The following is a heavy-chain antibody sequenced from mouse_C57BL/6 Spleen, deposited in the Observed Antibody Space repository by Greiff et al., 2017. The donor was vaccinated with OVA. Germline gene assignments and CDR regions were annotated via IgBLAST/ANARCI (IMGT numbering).Heavy chain of an antibody. CDR3: ARLEGYGSSYYAMDY. J-gene: IGHJ4*01. Sequence: VQLQQSGPELVKPGASVKISCKASGYTFTDYYMNWVKQSHGKSLEWIGDINPNNGGTSYNQKFKGKATLTVDKSSSTAYMELRSLTSEDSAVYYCARLEGYGSSYYAMDYWGQGTSVTVSS. CDR1: GYTFTDYY. V-gene: IGHV1-26*01. D-gene: IGHD1-1*01. CDR2: INPNNGGT.